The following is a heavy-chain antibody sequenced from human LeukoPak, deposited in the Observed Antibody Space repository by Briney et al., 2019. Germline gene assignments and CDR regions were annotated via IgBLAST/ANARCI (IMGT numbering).Heavy chain of an antibody. CDR3: ARGTVTTFLEHYFDY. V-gene: IGHV1-69*05. CDR1: GYTFTGYY. Sequence: SVKVSCKASGYTFTGYYMHWVRQAPGQGLEWMGRIIPIFGTANYAQKLQGRVTITTDESTSTAYMELSSLRSEDTAVYYCARGTVTTFLEHYFDYWGQGTLVTVSS. D-gene: IGHD4-11*01. J-gene: IGHJ4*02. CDR2: IIPIFGTA.